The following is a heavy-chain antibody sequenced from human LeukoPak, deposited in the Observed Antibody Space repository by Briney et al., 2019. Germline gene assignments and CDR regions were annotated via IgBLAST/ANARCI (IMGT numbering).Heavy chain of an antibody. CDR1: GFTVSNNY. Sequence: GGSLRLSCAASGFTVSNNYMSWVRQATVKGLEWVSVIYSGGGTSYADSVKGRFLISRDNSKNILYLQMSSLRAEDTAVYYCASYWNNGYWGQGTLVTVSS. CDR2: IYSGGGT. J-gene: IGHJ4*02. CDR3: ASYWNNGY. V-gene: IGHV3-53*01. D-gene: IGHD1/OR15-1a*01.